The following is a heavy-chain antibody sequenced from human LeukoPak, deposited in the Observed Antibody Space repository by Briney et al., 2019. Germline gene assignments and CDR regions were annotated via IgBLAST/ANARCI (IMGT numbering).Heavy chain of an antibody. D-gene: IGHD3-3*01. V-gene: IGHV4-39*01. J-gene: IGHJ4*02. Sequence: SETLSLTCTVSGDSISSSSYYWGWIRQPPGKGLEWIGSIYYSGSTYYNPSLKSRVTISVDTSKNQFSLKLSSVTAADTAVYYCAGRTIFGVGRTGYAYYWGQGTLVTVSS. CDR2: IYYSGST. CDR3: AGRTIFGVGRTGYAYY. CDR1: GDSISSSSYY.